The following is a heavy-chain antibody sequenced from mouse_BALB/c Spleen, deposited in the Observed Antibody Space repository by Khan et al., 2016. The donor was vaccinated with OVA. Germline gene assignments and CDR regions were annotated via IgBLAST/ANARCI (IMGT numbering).Heavy chain of an antibody. CDR3: ARKDYYDYDPFPY. CDR2: INYSGNT. J-gene: IGHJ3*01. V-gene: IGHV3-2*02. Sequence: DVQLQESGPGLVKPSQSLSLTCTVTGYSITSEYAWNWIRQFPGNQLEWIGYINYSGNTRFNPSLKSRTSITRDTSKNQFFLQLNSVTTEDTATYYCARKDYYDYDPFPYWGQGTLVTVSA. CDR1: GYSITSEYA. D-gene: IGHD2-4*01.